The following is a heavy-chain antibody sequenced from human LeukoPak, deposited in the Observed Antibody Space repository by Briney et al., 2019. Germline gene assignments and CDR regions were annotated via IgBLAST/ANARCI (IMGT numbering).Heavy chain of an antibody. V-gene: IGHV3-7*02. D-gene: IGHD4-23*01. CDR2: IKQDGSEK. CDR1: GFPFSNYW. CDR3: ARYVGGGNSGGFDY. J-gene: IGHJ4*02. Sequence: GGSLRLSCVASGFPFSNYWMTWVRQAPGKGLEWVANIKQDGSEKYYVDSVKGRFTISRDNSKNTLYLQMNSLRAEDTAVYYCARYVGGGNSGGFDYWGQGTLVIVSS.